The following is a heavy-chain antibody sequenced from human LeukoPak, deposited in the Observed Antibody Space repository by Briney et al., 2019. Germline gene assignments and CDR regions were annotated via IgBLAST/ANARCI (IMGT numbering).Heavy chain of an antibody. D-gene: IGHD2-2*01. CDR2: ISYDGSNK. CDR3: AKDTGDIVVVPTSVVDS. V-gene: IGHV3-30*18. CDR1: GFTFNSYG. J-gene: IGHJ4*02. Sequence: GGSLRLSCAASGFTFNSYGMHWVRQAPGKGLEWVAVISYDGSNKYYADSVKGRFTISRDNSKNTLYLQMNSLRAEDTAVYYCAKDTGDIVVVPTSVVDSWGQGTLVTVSS.